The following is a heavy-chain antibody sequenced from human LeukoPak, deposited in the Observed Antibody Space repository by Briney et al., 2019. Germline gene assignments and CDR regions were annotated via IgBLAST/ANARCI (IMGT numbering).Heavy chain of an antibody. J-gene: IGHJ6*02. V-gene: IGHV3-30*18. CDR3: AKSSSGLTNYSYYHGMDV. Sequence: GRALRLSCAASGFSFSSYGMHWVRQAPGKGLEWVAVISYDGSNKYYADSVKGRFTISSDNSKNTPYLQNNSLRAEDTAVYYFAKSSSGLTNYSYYHGMDVWGQGTTVTVSS. CDR2: ISYDGSNK. D-gene: IGHD6-19*01. CDR1: GFSFSSYG.